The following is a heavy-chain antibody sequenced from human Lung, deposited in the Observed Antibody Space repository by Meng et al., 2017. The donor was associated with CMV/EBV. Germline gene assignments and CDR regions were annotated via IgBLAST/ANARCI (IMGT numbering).Heavy chain of an antibody. J-gene: IGHJ4*02. CDR1: GYTFTGYD. CDR2: KNPNTGDA. V-gene: IGHV1-8*01. D-gene: IGHD7-27*01. Sequence: SVKVSCKASGYTFTGYDINWVRQATGQGLEWMGRKNPNTGDAGYAQGFQGRVTMTSNYSISTAYMELSSLISEDTAIYHYVRGNWGDYWGQGTLVTVSS. CDR3: VRGNWGDY.